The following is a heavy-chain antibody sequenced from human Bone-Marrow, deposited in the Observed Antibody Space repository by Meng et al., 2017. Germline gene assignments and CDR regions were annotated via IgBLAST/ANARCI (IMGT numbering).Heavy chain of an antibody. CDR1: GASISNADYY. J-gene: IGHJ4*02. V-gene: IGHV4-30-4*08. CDR3: AREGRSHQVGVSVY. Sequence: QVQLQESGPGLVKPSQTLSLTCTVSGASISNADYYWSWIRQPPGKGLEWIGYIYYSGSTYYNPSLRSRVVISVDTSKNQFSLKLSSVTAADTAVYYCAREGRSHQVGVSVYWGQGNLVTVSS. D-gene: IGHD2-21*01. CDR2: IYYSGST.